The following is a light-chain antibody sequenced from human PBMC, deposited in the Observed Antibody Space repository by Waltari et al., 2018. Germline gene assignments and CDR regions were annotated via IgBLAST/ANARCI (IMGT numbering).Light chain of an antibody. CDR3: MQGLLPPLT. Sequence: IVMTQTPPSLSVTPGQSASISCKSNQSLLYSDGKTSLHWYLQRPGQSPQLLIYDVSSRFAGVSDRINGRGSGTDFTLEISRVEAEDVGVYYCMQGLLPPLTFGGGTKVEIK. CDR1: QSLLYSDGKTS. J-gene: IGKJ4*01. CDR2: DVS. V-gene: IGKV2-29*02.